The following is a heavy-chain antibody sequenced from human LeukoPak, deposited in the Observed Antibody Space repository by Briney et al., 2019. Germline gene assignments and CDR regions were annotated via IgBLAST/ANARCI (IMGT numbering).Heavy chain of an antibody. CDR2: IYYSGST. Sequence: PSETLSLTCTVSGGSISSYYWSWIRQPPGKGLEWIGYIYYSGSTNYNPSLKSRVTISVDTSKNQFSLKLSSVTAADTAVYYCARQGDSSGYYDDAFDIWGQETMVTVSS. D-gene: IGHD3-22*01. V-gene: IGHV4-59*08. CDR3: ARQGDSSGYYDDAFDI. J-gene: IGHJ3*02. CDR1: GGSISSYY.